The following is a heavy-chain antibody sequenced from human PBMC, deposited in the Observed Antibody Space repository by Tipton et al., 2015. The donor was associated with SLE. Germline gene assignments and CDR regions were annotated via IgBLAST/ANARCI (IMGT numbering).Heavy chain of an antibody. CDR3: ARGTCGGDCYSDY. D-gene: IGHD2-21*02. V-gene: IGHV4-61*01. CDR1: GGSVSSGSYY. CDR2: IYYSGST. J-gene: IGHJ4*02. Sequence: GSLRLSCTVSGGSVSSGSYYWSWIRQPPGKGLEWIGYIYYSGSTNYNPSLKSRVTISVDTSKNQFSLKLSSVTAADTAVYYCARGTCGGDCYSDYWGQGTLVTVSS.